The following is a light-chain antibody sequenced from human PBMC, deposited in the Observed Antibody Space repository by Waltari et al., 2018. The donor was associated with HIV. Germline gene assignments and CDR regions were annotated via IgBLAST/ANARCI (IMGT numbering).Light chain of an antibody. V-gene: IGKV1-6*01. CDR1: QVIGND. Sequence: AIQLTQSPSSLSASVGDRVSITCRASQVIGNDLGWYQQKPGKAPNLLIFAASKLQDGVPSRFSGSGSGTDFTLTISSLQPEDFATYYCLQDSIYPWTFGQGTRVEVK. J-gene: IGKJ1*01. CDR2: AAS. CDR3: LQDSIYPWT.